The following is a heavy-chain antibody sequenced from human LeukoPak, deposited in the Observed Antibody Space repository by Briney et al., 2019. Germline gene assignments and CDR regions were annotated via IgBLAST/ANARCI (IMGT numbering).Heavy chain of an antibody. CDR3: AKGIDSSGYWDDY. V-gene: IGHV3-9*01. CDR2: ISWNSGSI. Sequence: GGSLRLSCAASGFTFDDYAMHWVRQAPGKGLEWVSGISWNSGSIGYADSVKGRFTISRDNAKNSLYLQMNSLRAEDTALYYCAKGIDSSGYWDDYWGQGTLATVSS. D-gene: IGHD3-22*01. J-gene: IGHJ4*02. CDR1: GFTFDDYA.